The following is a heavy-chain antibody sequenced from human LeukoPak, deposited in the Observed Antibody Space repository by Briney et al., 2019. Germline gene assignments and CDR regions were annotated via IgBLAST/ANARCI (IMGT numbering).Heavy chain of an antibody. CDR1: GFTVSSNY. D-gene: IGHD1-26*01. CDR2: IYSGGST. Sequence: QTGGSLRLSCAASGFTVSSNYMSWVRQAPRKGLEWVSVIYSGGSTYYADSVKGRFTISRDNSKNTLYLQMNSLRAEDTAVYYCARDLFSGSSTPFDYWGQGTLVTVSS. CDR3: ARDLFSGSSTPFDY. V-gene: IGHV3-66*01. J-gene: IGHJ4*02.